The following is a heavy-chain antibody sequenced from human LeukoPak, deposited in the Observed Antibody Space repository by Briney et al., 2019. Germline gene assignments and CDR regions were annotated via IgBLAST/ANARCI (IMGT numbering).Heavy chain of an antibody. D-gene: IGHD3-22*01. J-gene: IGHJ3*02. CDR1: GYTFTGYY. Sequence: GASVKVSCKASGYTFTGYYMHWVRQAPGQGLEWMGRIIPILGIANYAQKFQGRVTITADKSTSTAYMELSSLRSEDTAVYYCGTSGLGAFDIWGQGTMVTVSS. CDR2: IIPILGIA. CDR3: GTSGLGAFDI. V-gene: IGHV1-69*02.